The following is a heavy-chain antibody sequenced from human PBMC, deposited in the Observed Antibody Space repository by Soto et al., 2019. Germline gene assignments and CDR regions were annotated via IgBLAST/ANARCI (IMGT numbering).Heavy chain of an antibody. CDR1: GFTFSSYG. Sequence: GGSLRLSCAASGFTFSSYGMHWVRQAPGKGLEWVAVIWYDGSNKYYADSVKGRFTISRDNSKNTLYLQMNSLRAEDTAVYYCARDAARIGYCTNGVCFDAFDIWGQGTMVTVSS. J-gene: IGHJ3*02. CDR2: IWYDGSNK. V-gene: IGHV3-33*01. CDR3: ARDAARIGYCTNGVCFDAFDI. D-gene: IGHD2-8*01.